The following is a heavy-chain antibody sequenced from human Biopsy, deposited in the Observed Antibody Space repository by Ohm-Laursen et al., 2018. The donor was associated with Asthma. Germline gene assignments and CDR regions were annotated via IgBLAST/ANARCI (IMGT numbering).Heavy chain of an antibody. V-gene: IGHV1-2*06. D-gene: IGHD6-13*01. J-gene: IGHJ5*02. CDR3: ARGQKSAGDRWFDP. Sequence: ASVKVSCKASGYTFIGCHIHWMRQAPGQGLEWMGRINPNSGGTNYAQKFQGRVTMTRDTSISTAYMEVRRLRSDDTAVYYCARGQKSAGDRWFDPWGQGTLITVSS. CDR1: GYTFIGCH. CDR2: INPNSGGT.